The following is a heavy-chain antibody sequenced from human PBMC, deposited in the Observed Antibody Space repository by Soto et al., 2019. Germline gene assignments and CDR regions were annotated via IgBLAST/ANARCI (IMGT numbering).Heavy chain of an antibody. CDR3: ARGRSSTSPYPIGY. D-gene: IGHD2-2*01. V-gene: IGHV4-31*03. J-gene: IGHJ4*02. CDR2: IYYSGST. Sequence: QVQLQESGPGLVKPSQTLSLTCTVSGGSISSGGYYWSWIRQHPGKGLEWIGYIYYSGSTYYNPSLQSRVTISVDTSKNQCSRKLSSVTAADTAVYYCARGRSSTSPYPIGYWGQGTLVTVSS. CDR1: GGSISSGGYY.